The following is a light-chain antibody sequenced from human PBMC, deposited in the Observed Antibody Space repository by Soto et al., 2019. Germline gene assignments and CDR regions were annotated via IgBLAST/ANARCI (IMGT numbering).Light chain of an antibody. Sequence: QSVLTQPPSASGTPGQRVTISCSGGSSNIGSNPVNWYQQFPGTAPKPLIYFNDLRPSGVSDRFSGSKSGTSASLAISGLQSEDEADYYCATWDDSLNGLVFGGGTKLT. CDR1: SSNIGSNP. V-gene: IGLV1-44*01. J-gene: IGLJ2*01. CDR3: ATWDDSLNGLV. CDR2: FND.